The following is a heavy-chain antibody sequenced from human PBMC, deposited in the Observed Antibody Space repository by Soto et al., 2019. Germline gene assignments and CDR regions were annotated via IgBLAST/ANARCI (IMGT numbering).Heavy chain of an antibody. V-gene: IGHV1-3*01. CDR3: AISYDSSGYYAFDI. CDR1: GYTFTSYA. D-gene: IGHD3-22*01. CDR2: INAGNGNT. J-gene: IGHJ3*02. Sequence: ASVKVSCKASGYTFTSYAMHWVHQAPGQRLEWMGWINAGNGNTKYSQKFQGRVTITRDTSASTAYMELSSLRSEDTAVYYCAISYDSSGYYAFDIWGQGTMVTVSS.